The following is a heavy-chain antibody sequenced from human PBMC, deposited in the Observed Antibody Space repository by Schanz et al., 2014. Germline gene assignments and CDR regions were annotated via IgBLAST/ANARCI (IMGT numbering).Heavy chain of an antibody. V-gene: IGHV3-9*01. Sequence: VQLVESGGGVVQPGRSLRLSCAASGFTFSSYAVHWVRQAPGKGLEWVSSISWNSGSVAYADSVKGRFTISRDNAKNSLYLQMNSLRAEDTAVYYCARDKGGYYPFDYWGQGTLVTVSS. CDR1: GFTFSSYA. CDR3: ARDKGGYYPFDY. J-gene: IGHJ4*02. CDR2: ISWNSGSV. D-gene: IGHD3-3*01.